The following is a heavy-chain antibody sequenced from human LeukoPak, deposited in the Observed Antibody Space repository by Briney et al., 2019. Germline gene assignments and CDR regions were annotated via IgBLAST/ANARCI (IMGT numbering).Heavy chain of an antibody. CDR2: ISGSGGST. CDR1: GFTFISYA. Sequence: PGGSLRLSCAASGFTFISYAMRWVRQAPGKGLEWVSAISGSGGSTYYADSVKGRFTISRDNSKNTLYLQMNSLRAEDTAVYYCAKDGSSYCTNGVCYGYYFDYWGQGTLVTVSS. D-gene: IGHD2-8*01. V-gene: IGHV3-23*01. J-gene: IGHJ4*02. CDR3: AKDGSSYCTNGVCYGYYFDY.